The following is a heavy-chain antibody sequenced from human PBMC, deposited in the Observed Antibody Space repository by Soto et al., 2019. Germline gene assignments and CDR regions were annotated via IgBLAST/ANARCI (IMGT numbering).Heavy chain of an antibody. D-gene: IGHD5-12*01. CDR3: AGDGIGYGYWYFDL. CDR1: GFTVSSNY. CDR2: IYGGGST. V-gene: IGHV3-53*04. Sequence: GGSLRLSCAASGFTVSSNYMSWVRQAPGKGLEWVSVIYGGGSTYYADSVKGRSTTSRNNSKNTLYHQMNSLRAEDTAVYYCAGDGIGYGYWYFDLWGRGTLVTVSS. J-gene: IGHJ2*01.